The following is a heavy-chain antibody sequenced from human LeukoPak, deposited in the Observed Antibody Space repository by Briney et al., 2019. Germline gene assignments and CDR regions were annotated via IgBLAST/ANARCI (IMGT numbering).Heavy chain of an antibody. Sequence: SETLSLTCAVTGGSISSYYWSWIRQPPGKGLEWIGYIYYSGSTNYNPSLKSRVTISVDTSKNQFSLKLSSVTAADTAVYFCARNGYNYYYDSSYDPWGQGTLVTVSS. CDR2: IYYSGST. V-gene: IGHV4-59*08. J-gene: IGHJ5*02. D-gene: IGHD3-22*01. CDR3: ARNGYNYYYDSSYDP. CDR1: GGSISSYY.